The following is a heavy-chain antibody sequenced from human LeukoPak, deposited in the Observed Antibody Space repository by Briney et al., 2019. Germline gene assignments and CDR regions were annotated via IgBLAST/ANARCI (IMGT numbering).Heavy chain of an antibody. CDR1: GSTFSTYS. J-gene: IGHJ3*02. CDR3: ARDPQDAFDI. CDR2: IKQDGSEK. V-gene: IGHV3-7*01. Sequence: PGGSLRLSCAASGSTFSTYSMSWVRQAPGKGLEWVANIKQDGSEKYYVDSVKGRLTISRDNAKNSLYLQMNSLRAEDTAVYYCARDPQDAFDIWGQGTMVTVSS.